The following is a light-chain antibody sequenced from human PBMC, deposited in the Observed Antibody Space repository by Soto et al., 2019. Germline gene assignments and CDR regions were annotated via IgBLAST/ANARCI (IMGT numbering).Light chain of an antibody. CDR3: QQSSITPPYT. V-gene: IGKV1-39*01. Sequence: DVQLTQSPSSLSASIGDRVTITCRASQAIGGSLHWYQQRPGTAPKLLIYGTSTLQSGVPSRFSGGGSRTDFTLTINSLQPEDIGTYCCQQSSITPPYTFGQGTTLEI. CDR2: GTS. CDR1: QAIGGS. J-gene: IGKJ2*01.